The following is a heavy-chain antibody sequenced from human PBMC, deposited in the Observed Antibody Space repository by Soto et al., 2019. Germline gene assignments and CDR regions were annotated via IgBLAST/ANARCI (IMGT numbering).Heavy chain of an antibody. J-gene: IGHJ5*02. CDR2: IYYSGST. CDR3: ARGAKTYYYGSGSYYDNWFDP. D-gene: IGHD3-10*01. V-gene: IGHV4-30-4*01. Sequence: PSETLSLTCTVSGGSISSGDYYWSWIRQPPGKGLEWIGYIYYSGSTYYNPSLKSRVTISVDTSKNQFSLKLSSVTAADTAVYYCARGAKTYYYGSGSYYDNWFDPWGQGTLVTVSS. CDR1: GGSISSGDYY.